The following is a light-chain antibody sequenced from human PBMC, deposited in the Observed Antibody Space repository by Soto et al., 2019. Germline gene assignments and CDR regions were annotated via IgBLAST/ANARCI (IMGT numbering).Light chain of an antibody. Sequence: EIVLTQSPGTLSLSPGERATLSCSASQSVSSTYLAWYQHKPGQAPRLLLYGAATRAAVVPDRFSGSGSGTDFTLTISRLEPEDSAVYYCQQYGSSPLFTFGPGTKVEI. CDR3: QQYGSSPLFT. CDR2: GAA. CDR1: QSVSSTY. J-gene: IGKJ3*01. V-gene: IGKV3-20*01.